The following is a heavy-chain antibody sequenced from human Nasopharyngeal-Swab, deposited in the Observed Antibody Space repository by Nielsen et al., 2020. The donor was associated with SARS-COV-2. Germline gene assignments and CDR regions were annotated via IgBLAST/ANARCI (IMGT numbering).Heavy chain of an antibody. CDR3: ARISNSGYDPFDY. CDR1: SGSISGYS. J-gene: IGHJ4*02. CDR2: ISYSGST. D-gene: IGHD5-12*01. V-gene: IGHV4-59*01. Sequence: GSLRLSCTVSSGSISGYSWSWIRQPPGKGLEWIGYISYSGSTNYNPSLKSRVTLSIETSKNQFSLKLSSMTAADTAVYYCARISNSGYDPFDYWGQGTLVTVSS.